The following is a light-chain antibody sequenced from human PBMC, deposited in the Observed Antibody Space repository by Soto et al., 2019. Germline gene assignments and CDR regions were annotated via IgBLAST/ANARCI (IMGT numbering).Light chain of an antibody. Sequence: DIQLTQSPSFLSASVGDRVTITCRASQDISRYLAWYQQKPGKAPKLLIYGASTLQSGVTSRFSGSGSGTEFTLTISSLQPEDFATYYCQQLNTYPRTFGQGTKVEIK. CDR2: GAS. CDR1: QDISRY. CDR3: QQLNTYPRT. V-gene: IGKV1-9*01. J-gene: IGKJ1*01.